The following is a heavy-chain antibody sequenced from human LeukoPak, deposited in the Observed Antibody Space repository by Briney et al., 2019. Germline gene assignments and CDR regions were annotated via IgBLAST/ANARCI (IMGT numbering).Heavy chain of an antibody. CDR1: GLTFSRYS. D-gene: IGHD6-13*01. CDR3: AKDAAGPEY. V-gene: IGHV3-23*01. CDR2: ISASGGDT. J-gene: IGHJ4*02. Sequence: GGSLRLSCVVSGLTFSRYSMSWVRQAPGKGLEWVSGISASGGDTWYPDSVKGRFTISRDNPKNTLFLQMNSLRVEDTAIYYCAKDAAGPEYWGQGTRVTVSS.